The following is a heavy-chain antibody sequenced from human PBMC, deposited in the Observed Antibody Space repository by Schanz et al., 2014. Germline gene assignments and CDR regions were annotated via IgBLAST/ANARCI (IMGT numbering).Heavy chain of an antibody. CDR1: GFTFSSHS. CDR2: ISGGGGTT. D-gene: IGHD2-8*02. V-gene: IGHV3-23*04. Sequence: VQLVESGGGVVQPGRSLRLSCAASGFTFSSHSFNWVRQAPGKGLEWVSAISGGGGTTYYTDSVKGRFTISRDNSKSTLYLQMNSLRAEDTAVYYCAKSLESCPGGRCSRGYFDYWGQGTLVTVSS. J-gene: IGHJ4*02. CDR3: AKSLESCPGGRCSRGYFDY.